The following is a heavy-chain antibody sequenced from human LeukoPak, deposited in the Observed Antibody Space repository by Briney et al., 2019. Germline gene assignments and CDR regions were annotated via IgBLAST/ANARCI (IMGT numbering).Heavy chain of an antibody. V-gene: IGHV1-69*13. CDR1: GGTFSSYA. J-gene: IGHJ4*02. Sequence: ALVKVSCKASGGTFSSYAISWVRQAPGQGLEWMGGIIPIFGTANYAQKFQGRVTITADESTSTAYMELSSLRSEDTAVYYCAREPTSGSCYFDYWGLGTLVTVSS. D-gene: IGHD1-26*01. CDR3: AREPTSGSCYFDY. CDR2: IIPIFGTA.